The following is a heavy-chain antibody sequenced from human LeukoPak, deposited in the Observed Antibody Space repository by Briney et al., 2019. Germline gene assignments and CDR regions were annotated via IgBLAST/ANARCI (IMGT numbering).Heavy chain of an antibody. V-gene: IGHV3-48*03. CDR1: GFTFRTYE. Sequence: GGALRLSCAASGFTFRTYEMNWVRQAPGMGLEWVSYISSSGSTKYYADSVKGRFTISRDNAKNSLFLQMNSLRAEDTAVYYCARDWDSGYDTYYFDYWGQGTLVTVSS. CDR3: ARDWDSGYDTYYFDY. J-gene: IGHJ4*02. D-gene: IGHD5-12*01. CDR2: ISSSGSTK.